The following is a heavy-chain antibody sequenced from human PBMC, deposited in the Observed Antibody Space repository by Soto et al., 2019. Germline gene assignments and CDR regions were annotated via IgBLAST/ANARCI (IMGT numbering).Heavy chain of an antibody. D-gene: IGHD2-21*02. CDR2: IIPILGIA. CDR1: GGTFSSYT. CDR3: ARDSTYCGGDCYYYYYGMDV. V-gene: IGHV1-69*04. Sequence: SVKVSCKASGGTFSSYTISWVRQAPGQGLEWMGRIIPILGIANYAQKFQDRVTITADKSTSTAYMELSSLRSEDTAVYYCARDSTYCGGDCYYYYYGMDVWG. J-gene: IGHJ6*02.